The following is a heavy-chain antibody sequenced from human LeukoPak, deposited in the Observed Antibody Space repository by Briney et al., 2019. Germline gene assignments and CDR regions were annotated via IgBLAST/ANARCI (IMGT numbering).Heavy chain of an antibody. CDR1: GYTFTGYY. Sequence: ASVKVSCKASGYTFTGYYMHWVRQAPGQGLEWMGWINPNSGGTNYAQKFQGRVTMTRDTSISTAYMELSRLRSDDTAVYYCARSKNLWFGELLGAFDIWGQGTMVTVSS. D-gene: IGHD3-10*01. J-gene: IGHJ3*02. V-gene: IGHV1-2*02. CDR3: ARSKNLWFGELLGAFDI. CDR2: INPNSGGT.